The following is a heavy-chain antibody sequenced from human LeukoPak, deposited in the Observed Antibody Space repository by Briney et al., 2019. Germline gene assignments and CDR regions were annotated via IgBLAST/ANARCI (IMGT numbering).Heavy chain of an antibody. CDR2: ISSSSSTI. CDR3: ARDSTDRTKYYDFWSGYYTGPFDC. V-gene: IGHV3-48*01. Sequence: GGSLRLSCAASGFTFSSYSMNWVRQAPGKGLEWVSYISSSSSTIYYADSVKGRFTISRDNAKNSLYLQMNSLRAEDTAVYYCARDSTDRTKYYDFWSGYYTGPFDCWGQGTLVTVSS. J-gene: IGHJ4*02. CDR1: GFTFSSYS. D-gene: IGHD3-3*01.